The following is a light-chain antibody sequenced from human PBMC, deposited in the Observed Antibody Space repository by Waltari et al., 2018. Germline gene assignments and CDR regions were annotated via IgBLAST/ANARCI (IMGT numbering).Light chain of an antibody. Sequence: EIVLTQSPATPPLSPGARATLPCSASQSIKTYLAWYQHRPGQAPRLLIYDASNRATDIPARFSGSGSGTDFTLTISSLQPEDFAVYYCQERSNWPGGAFGGGTTVEI. CDR3: QERSNWPGGA. CDR2: DAS. CDR1: QSIKTY. J-gene: IGKJ4*01. V-gene: IGKV3-11*01.